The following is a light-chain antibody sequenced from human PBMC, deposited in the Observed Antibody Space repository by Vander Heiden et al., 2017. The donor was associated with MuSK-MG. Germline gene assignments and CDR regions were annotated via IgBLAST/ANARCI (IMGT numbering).Light chain of an antibody. CDR2: GNR. J-gene: IGLJ3*02. CDR3: QAYDSSLSGWV. CDR1: SPNIGAGYD. Sequence: QSVLTQPPSVSGAPGQRVTISCTGSSPNIGAGYDVHWYQQLTGTVPKLLIDGNRKRTSGVPDRFYGAKSGTSASLASTGRQAEDEADYYCQAYDSSLSGWVFGEGTKLTVL. V-gene: IGLV1-40*01.